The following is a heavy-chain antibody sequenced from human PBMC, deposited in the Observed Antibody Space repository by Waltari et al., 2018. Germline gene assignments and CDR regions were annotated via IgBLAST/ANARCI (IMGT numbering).Heavy chain of an antibody. J-gene: IGHJ4*02. CDR1: GYTFTSYG. Sequence: QVQLVQSGAEVKKPGASVKVSCKASGYTFTSYGISWVRQAPGQGLEWMGWISAYNGNTNYEQKLQGRVTMTTDTSTSTAYMELRSLRSDDTAVYYCARAGAIFGVVSTEDFDYWGQGTLVTVSS. CDR3: ARAGAIFGVVSTEDFDY. D-gene: IGHD3-3*01. V-gene: IGHV1-18*01. CDR2: ISAYNGNT.